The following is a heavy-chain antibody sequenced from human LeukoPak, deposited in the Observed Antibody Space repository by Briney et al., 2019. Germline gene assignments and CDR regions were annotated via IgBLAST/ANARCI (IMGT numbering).Heavy chain of an antibody. CDR2: IRYDGSNK. Sequence: PGGSLRLSCAASGFTFSSYGMHWVRQAPGKGLECVAFIRYDGSNKYYADSVKGRFTISRDNSKNTLYLQMNSLRAEDTAVYYCARDLEAWGLASLSPFDYWGQGTLVTVSS. D-gene: IGHD3/OR15-3a*01. V-gene: IGHV3-30*02. J-gene: IGHJ4*02. CDR1: GFTFSSYG. CDR3: ARDLEAWGLASLSPFDY.